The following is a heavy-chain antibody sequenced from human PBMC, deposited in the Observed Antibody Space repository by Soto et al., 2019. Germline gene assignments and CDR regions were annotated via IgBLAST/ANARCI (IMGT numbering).Heavy chain of an antibody. J-gene: IGHJ4*02. CDR2: ISPYNGNT. V-gene: IGHV1-18*01. D-gene: IGHD3-3*01. Sequence: QVQLVQSGAAVRKPGASVKVSGNASGYTFINYGISWLRQAPGQALECMGWISPYNGNTNYAQNLQGRVTMTTDTSTSTVYMELRSLRSDDTAVYYCARYVPIFGVVYLIDYWGQGTLVTVSS. CDR1: GYTFINYG. CDR3: ARYVPIFGVVYLIDY.